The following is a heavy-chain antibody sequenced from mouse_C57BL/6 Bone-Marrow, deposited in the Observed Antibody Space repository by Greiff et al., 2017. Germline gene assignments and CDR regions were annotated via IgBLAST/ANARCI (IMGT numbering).Heavy chain of an antibody. V-gene: IGHV1-82*01. CDR2: IYPGDGDT. CDR3: ARERLAGFDY. CDR1: GYAFSSSW. Sequence: VQLQQSGPELVKPGASVKLSCKASGYAFSSSWMNWVKQRPGQGLEWIGRIYPGDGDTNYNGKFKGKATLTADKSSSTAYMQLSSLTSEDSAVYFCARERLAGFDYWGQGTTLTVSS. J-gene: IGHJ2*01. D-gene: IGHD2-13*01.